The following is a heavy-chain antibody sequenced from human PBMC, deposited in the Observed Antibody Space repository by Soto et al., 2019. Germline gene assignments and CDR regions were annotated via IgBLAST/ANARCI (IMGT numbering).Heavy chain of an antibody. CDR3: VRLRGNGGLDS. Sequence: QVQLQQSGPGLVKPSQTLSLTCAISGDSVSSNSASWTWIRQSPSRGLEWLAKTYYRSKWYYEYTQSLKSRMTINPDTSKNQCSLHLNSVTPEDTAVYYCVRLRGNGGLDSWGQGTLVTVSS. CDR1: GDSVSSNSAS. J-gene: IGHJ5*01. CDR2: TYYRSKWYY. V-gene: IGHV6-1*01.